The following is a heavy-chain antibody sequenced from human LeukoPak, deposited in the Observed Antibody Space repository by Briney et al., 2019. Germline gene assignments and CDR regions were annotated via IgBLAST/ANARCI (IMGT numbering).Heavy chain of an antibody. Sequence: GESLKISCKGSGYSFTSYWIGWVRQMPGKGLEWMGIIYPGDSDTRYSPSFQGQVTISADKSISTAYLQWSGLKASDTAMYYCARHQWLVWDAFDIWGQGTMVTVSS. CDR2: IYPGDSDT. CDR1: GYSFTSYW. V-gene: IGHV5-51*01. D-gene: IGHD6-19*01. J-gene: IGHJ3*02. CDR3: ARHQWLVWDAFDI.